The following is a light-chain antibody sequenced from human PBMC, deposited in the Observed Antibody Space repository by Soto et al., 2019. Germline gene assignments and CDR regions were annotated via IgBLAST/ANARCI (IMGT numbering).Light chain of an antibody. J-gene: IGKJ4*01. CDR1: QSVSRY. Sequence: EIGLTQSPATLSLSPGDRATLSCRASQSVSRYLAWYQLKPGQAPRLLIHDTSTRATGVPDTFSGSGSGTEFTLTISSLEPEDSAMYYCQQRFSWPPTFGGGTHVEIK. CDR3: QQRFSWPPT. V-gene: IGKV3-11*01. CDR2: DTS.